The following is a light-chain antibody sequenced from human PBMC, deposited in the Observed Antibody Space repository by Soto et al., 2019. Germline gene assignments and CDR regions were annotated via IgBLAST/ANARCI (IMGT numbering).Light chain of an antibody. CDR1: QDISKN. V-gene: IGKV1-33*01. CDR3: QQYDNLLPIT. CDR2: DAS. Sequence: IQMTQSPSSLSASVGDRVTITCQASQDISKNLNWYQQKPGKAPKLLIYDASSLQTGVPSRFSGSASATHFTFTIRSLQPEDVAPYDCQQYDNLLPITFGQGTRLEIK. J-gene: IGKJ5*01.